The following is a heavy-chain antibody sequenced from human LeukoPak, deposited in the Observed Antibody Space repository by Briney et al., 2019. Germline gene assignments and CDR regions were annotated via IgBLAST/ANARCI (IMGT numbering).Heavy chain of an antibody. Sequence: ASVKVSCKVSGYTLTELSMHWVRQAPGKGLEWMGGFDPEDGETIYAQKFQGRVTMTEDTSTDTAYMELSSLRSEGTAVYYCARDQEGGWYVRWFDPWGQGTLVTVSS. CDR3: ARDQEGGWYVRWFDP. CDR1: GYTLTELS. V-gene: IGHV1-24*01. CDR2: FDPEDGET. D-gene: IGHD6-19*01. J-gene: IGHJ5*02.